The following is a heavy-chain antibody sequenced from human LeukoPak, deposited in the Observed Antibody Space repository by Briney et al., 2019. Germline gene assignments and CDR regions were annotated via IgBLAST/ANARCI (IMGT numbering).Heavy chain of an antibody. J-gene: IGHJ6*04. CDR2: IIPILGIA. D-gene: IGHD3-22*01. Sequence: SVKVSCKASGGTFSSYTISWVRQAPGQGLEWMGRIIPILGIANYAQKFQGRVTITADKSTSTAYMELSSLRSEDTAVYYCVRSPYYYDSSGYYYYYSMDVWGKGTTVSVSS. CDR3: VRSPYYYDSSGYYYYYSMDV. CDR1: GGTFSSYT. V-gene: IGHV1-69*02.